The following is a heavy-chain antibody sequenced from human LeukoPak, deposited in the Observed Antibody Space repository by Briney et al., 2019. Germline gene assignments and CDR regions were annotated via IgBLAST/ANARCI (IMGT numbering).Heavy chain of an antibody. CDR3: ARQVWGSGSLYFDY. D-gene: IGHD3-10*01. CDR2: IYYSGST. CDR1: GGSISSYY. V-gene: IGHV4-59*08. Sequence: SETPSLTCTVSGGSISSYYWSWIRQPPGKGLEWIAYIYYSGSTKYNPSLKSRVTISVDTSKNQFSLMLSSVTAADTAVYYCARQVWGSGSLYFDYWGQGTLVTVSS. J-gene: IGHJ4*02.